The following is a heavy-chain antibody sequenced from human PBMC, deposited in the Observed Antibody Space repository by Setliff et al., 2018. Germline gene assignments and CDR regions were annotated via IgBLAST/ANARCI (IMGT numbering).Heavy chain of an antibody. CDR3: ARTCSGSGCYAGLES. CDR2: ISYSGIT. Sequence: SETLSLTCNVSGASVSSHYWDWIRQPPGKGLEWIGFISYSGITTYNSSLKSRLTISVDTSKNQFSLKLGSVTAADTAVYYCARTCSGSGCYAGLESWGQGTPVTVSS. D-gene: IGHD2-15*01. V-gene: IGHV4-59*08. J-gene: IGHJ4*02. CDR1: GASVSSHY.